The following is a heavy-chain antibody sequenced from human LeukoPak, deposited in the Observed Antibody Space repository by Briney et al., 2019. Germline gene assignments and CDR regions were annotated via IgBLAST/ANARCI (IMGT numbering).Heavy chain of an antibody. CDR1: GYSFTSYR. D-gene: IGHD3-10*01. CDR3: ARRLSYGSGSYRTYYFDY. V-gene: IGHV5-10-1*01. Sequence: GESLKISCKGSGYSFTSYRISWVRQMPGKGLEWMGRIDPSDSYTNYSPSFQGHVTISADKSISTAYLQWSSLKASDTAMYYCARRLSYGSGSYRTYYFDYWGQGTLVTVSS. CDR2: IDPSDSYT. J-gene: IGHJ4*02.